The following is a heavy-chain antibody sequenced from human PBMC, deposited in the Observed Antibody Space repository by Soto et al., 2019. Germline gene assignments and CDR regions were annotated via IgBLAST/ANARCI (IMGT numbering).Heavy chain of an antibody. CDR1: GSPFSTYN. D-gene: IGHD6-19*01. Sequence: PGGSLRISCAASGSPFSTYNMNWVRQAPGKGLEWVASISTSSNYIYYSDSVKGRFTISRDNAKNSVYLHMDSLRAEDTAVYFCARDQRVAARLYYFDYWGQGTLVTVS. V-gene: IGHV3-21*01. CDR2: ISTSSNYI. CDR3: ARDQRVAARLYYFDY. J-gene: IGHJ4*02.